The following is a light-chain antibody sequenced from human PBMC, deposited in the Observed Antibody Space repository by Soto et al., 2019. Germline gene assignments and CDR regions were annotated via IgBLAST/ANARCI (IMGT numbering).Light chain of an antibody. CDR3: QQYNNWWT. CDR2: AAS. V-gene: IGKV3-15*01. CDR1: QSVNRN. Sequence: EIVMTQSPATLSVSPGERATLSCRASQSVNRNLAWYQQKPGQAPRLLIYAASTRATGNPARFSGSGSETEFPLTISSLPSEDFANYYCQQYNNWWTFGQGTKVEI. J-gene: IGKJ1*01.